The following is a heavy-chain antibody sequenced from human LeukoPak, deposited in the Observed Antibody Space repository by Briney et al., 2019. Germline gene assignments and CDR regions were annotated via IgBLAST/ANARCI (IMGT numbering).Heavy chain of an antibody. J-gene: IGHJ4*02. CDR2: ISSAGGTK. CDR3: AKDSAKKYDDY. D-gene: IGHD2/OR15-2a*01. CDR1: GFTFSGYG. Sequence: GGSLRLSCAASGFTFSGYGMHWVRQAPGEGLEWVAVISSAGGTKYYADSVKGRFTISRDNSKNTLYLQMNSLRAEDTAVYYCAKDSAKKYDDYWGQGTLVTVSS. V-gene: IGHV3-30*18.